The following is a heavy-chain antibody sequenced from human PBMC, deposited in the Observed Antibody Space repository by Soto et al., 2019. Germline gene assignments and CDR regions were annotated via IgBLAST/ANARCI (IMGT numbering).Heavy chain of an antibody. CDR1: GGSISSGGYS. CDR2: IYHSGST. J-gene: IGHJ5*02. Sequence: LQESGSGLVKPSQTLSLTSAVSGGSISSGGYSWSWIRQPPGKGLEWIGYIYHSGSTYYNPSLKSRVTISVDRSNNQFSLKLSSVTAADTAVYYCARTESGTFDPWGQGTLVTVSS. D-gene: IGHD1-7*01. CDR3: ARTESGTFDP. V-gene: IGHV4-30-2*01.